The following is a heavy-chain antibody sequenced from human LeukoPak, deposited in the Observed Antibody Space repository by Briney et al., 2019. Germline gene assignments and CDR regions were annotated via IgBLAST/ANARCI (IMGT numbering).Heavy chain of an antibody. Sequence: HPGGSLRLSCAASGFTFSSYAMHWVRQAPGKGLEWVAVISYDGSNKYYADSVKGRFTISRDNSKNTLYLQMNSLRAEDTAVYYCAKDYKVGAPTEIFDYWGQGTLVTVSS. CDR1: GFTFSSYA. V-gene: IGHV3-30-3*01. D-gene: IGHD1-26*01. CDR2: ISYDGSNK. J-gene: IGHJ4*02. CDR3: AKDYKVGAPTEIFDY.